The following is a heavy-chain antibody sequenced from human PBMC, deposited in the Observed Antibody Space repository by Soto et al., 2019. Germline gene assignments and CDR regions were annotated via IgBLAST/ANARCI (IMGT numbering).Heavy chain of an antibody. D-gene: IGHD3-22*01. CDR2: INPNSGGT. CDR3: ARATYYYDSSGSWYGMDV. J-gene: IGHJ6*02. V-gene: IGHV1-2*04. CDR1: GYTFTGYY. Sequence: ASVKVSCKASGYTFTGYYMHWVRQAPGQGLEWMGWINPNSGGTNYAQKFQGWVTMTRDTSISTAYMELSWLRSDDAAVYYCARATYYYDSSGSWYGMDVWGQGTTVTVSS.